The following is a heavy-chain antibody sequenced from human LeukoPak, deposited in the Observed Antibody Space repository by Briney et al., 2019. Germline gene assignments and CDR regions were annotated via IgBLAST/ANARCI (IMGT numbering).Heavy chain of an antibody. CDR1: GVTVSSNY. Sequence: GGSLRLSCAASGVTVSSNYMSWVRQAPGKGLEWVSSISTSSSYIYYADSVKGRFTISRDNAKNSLYLQMNSLRAEDTAVYYCARGDPDISFGVAGEAFDIWGQGTMVTVSS. V-gene: IGHV3-21*01. CDR2: ISTSSSYI. CDR3: ARGDPDISFGVAGEAFDI. D-gene: IGHD3-3*01. J-gene: IGHJ3*02.